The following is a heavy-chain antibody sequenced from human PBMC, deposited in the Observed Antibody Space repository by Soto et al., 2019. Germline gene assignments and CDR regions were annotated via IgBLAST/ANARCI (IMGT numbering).Heavy chain of an antibody. D-gene: IGHD3-9*01. CDR1: GYSFAGHY. V-gene: IGHV1-2*02. Sequence: ASVKVSCKTSGYSFAGHYLHWVRQAPGQGLDWMGWINPNSGGTIYAQKFQGRVTMTRDTSISTAYMVLTSLRSDDTAVYYCARDSHYDILTGYSRNAFDMWGRGTVVTVSS. CDR3: ARDSHYDILTGYSRNAFDM. CDR2: INPNSGGT. J-gene: IGHJ3*02.